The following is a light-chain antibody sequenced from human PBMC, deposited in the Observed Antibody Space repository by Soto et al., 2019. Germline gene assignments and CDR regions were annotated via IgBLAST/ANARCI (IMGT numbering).Light chain of an antibody. CDR1: QSVSSSY. CDR3: QQYNNWPRT. Sequence: EIVFTQSPGTLSLSPGERATLSCRASQSVSSSYLAWYQQKPGQGPRLLIYGASTRATGIPGRFSGSGSGTEFTLTISSLQSEDFAVYYCQQYNNWPRTFGQGTKVDIK. J-gene: IGKJ1*01. CDR2: GAS. V-gene: IGKV3-15*01.